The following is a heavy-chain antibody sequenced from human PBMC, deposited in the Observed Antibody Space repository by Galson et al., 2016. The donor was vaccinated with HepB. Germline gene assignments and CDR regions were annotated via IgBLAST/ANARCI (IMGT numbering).Heavy chain of an antibody. CDR3: ARDRGDNWNSDAFDV. CDR1: GGSISSSSFY. CDR2: IYYGGST. D-gene: IGHD1-1*01. V-gene: IGHV4-39*07. Sequence: ETLSLTCTVSGGSISSSSFYWGWIRQPPGKGLEWIGSIYYGGSTYYNPSLKSRVTISVDTSKNQFSLKLSSVTAADTAVHYCARDRGDNWNSDAFDVWGQGTMVTVSS. J-gene: IGHJ3*01.